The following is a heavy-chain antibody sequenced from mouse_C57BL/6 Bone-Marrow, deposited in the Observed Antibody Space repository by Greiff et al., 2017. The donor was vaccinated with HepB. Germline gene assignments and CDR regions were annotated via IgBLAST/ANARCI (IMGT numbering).Heavy chain of an antibody. CDR1: GFTFSSYT. D-gene: IGHD1-1*01. J-gene: IGHJ3*01. Sequence: EVQVVESGGGLVKPGGSLKLSCAASGFTFSSYTMSWVRQTPEKRLEWVATISGGGGNTYYPDSVKGRFTISRDNAKNTLYLQMSSLRSEDTALYYCARHGTSYYYGSRWFAYWGQGTLVTVSA. CDR3: ARHGTSYYYGSRWFAY. V-gene: IGHV5-9*01. CDR2: ISGGGGNT.